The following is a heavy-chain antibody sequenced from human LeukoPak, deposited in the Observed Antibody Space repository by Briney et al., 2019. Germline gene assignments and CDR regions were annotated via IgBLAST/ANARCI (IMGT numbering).Heavy chain of an antibody. CDR2: IKQDGSEK. CDR3: AREQTTTVTTGGYYFDY. Sequence: GGSLRLSCAASGFTFSCYWMSWVRQAPGKGLEWVANIKQDGSEKYYVDSVKGRFTISRDNAKSSLYLQMNSLRAEDTAVHYCAREQTTTVTTGGYYFDYWGQGTLVTVSS. D-gene: IGHD4-17*01. CDR1: GFTFSCYW. J-gene: IGHJ4*02. V-gene: IGHV3-7*01.